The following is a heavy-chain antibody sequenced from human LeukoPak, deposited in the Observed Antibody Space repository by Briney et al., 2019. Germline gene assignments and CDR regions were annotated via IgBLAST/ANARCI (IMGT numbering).Heavy chain of an antibody. CDR3: ASNYDILTGYPPYYYYYMDV. CDR1: GGSISSHY. D-gene: IGHD3-9*01. CDR2: IYYSGST. J-gene: IGHJ6*03. V-gene: IGHV4-59*11. Sequence: ASETLSLTCTVSGGSISSHYWSWIRQPPGKGLEWIGYIYYSGSTNYNPSLKSRVTISVDTSKNQFSLKLSSMTAADTAVYYCASNYDILTGYPPYYYYYMDVWGKGTTVTVSS.